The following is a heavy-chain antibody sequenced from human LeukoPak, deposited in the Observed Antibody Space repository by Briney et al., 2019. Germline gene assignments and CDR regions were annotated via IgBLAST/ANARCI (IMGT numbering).Heavy chain of an antibody. CDR2: IYSGGST. CDR3: ARAGQWLVMDNWFDP. J-gene: IGHJ5*02. V-gene: IGHV3-66*01. D-gene: IGHD6-19*01. Sequence: PGGSLRLSCAASGFTVSSNYMSWVRQAPGKGLEWVSVIYSGGSTYYADSVKGRFTISRDNSKNTLYLQMNSLRAEDTAVYYCARAGQWLVMDNWFDPWGQGTLVTVSS. CDR1: GFTVSSNY.